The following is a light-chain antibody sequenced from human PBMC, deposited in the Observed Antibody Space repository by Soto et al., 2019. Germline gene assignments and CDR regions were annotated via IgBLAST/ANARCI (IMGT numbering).Light chain of an antibody. V-gene: IGKV1-5*01. CDR2: DAS. Sequence: DIQMTQSPSTLSASVGDRVTLTCRASQNIGLSLAWFQQKPGKAPKLLIYDASSLESGVPSRFSGSGSGTEFTLTISSLQPDDFATYYCQQYNSYSPTFGQGTKV. J-gene: IGKJ1*01. CDR3: QQYNSYSPT. CDR1: QNIGLS.